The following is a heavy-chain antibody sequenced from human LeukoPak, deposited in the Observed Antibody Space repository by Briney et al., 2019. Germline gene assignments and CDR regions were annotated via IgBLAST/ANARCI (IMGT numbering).Heavy chain of an antibody. J-gene: IGHJ3*02. Sequence: PGGSLRLSCAASGFTFSSYDMHWVRQATGKGLERVSAIGTAGDTYYPGSVKGRFTISRENAKNSLYLQMNSLRAGDTAVYYCARGGYDDAFDIWGQGTMVTVSS. CDR1: GFTFSSYD. CDR3: ARGGYDDAFDI. D-gene: IGHD3-3*01. V-gene: IGHV3-13*01. CDR2: IGTAGDT.